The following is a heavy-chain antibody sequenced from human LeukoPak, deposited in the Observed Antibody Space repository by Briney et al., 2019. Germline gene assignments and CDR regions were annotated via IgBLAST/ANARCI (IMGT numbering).Heavy chain of an antibody. CDR3: VRTVIGEYYFDY. Sequence: TGGSLRLSCAASGFTFSSYAMHWVRQAPGKGLEWVSYISSSGSTIYYADSVKGRFTISRDNAKNSLSLQMNSLRAEDTAVYYCVRTVIGEYYFDYWGQGTLVTVSS. J-gene: IGHJ4*02. CDR1: GFTFSSYA. CDR2: ISSSGSTI. D-gene: IGHD3-10*01. V-gene: IGHV3-48*04.